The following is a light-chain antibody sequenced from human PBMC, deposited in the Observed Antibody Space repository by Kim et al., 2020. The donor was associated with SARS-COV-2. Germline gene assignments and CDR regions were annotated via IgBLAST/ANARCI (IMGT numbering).Light chain of an antibody. CDR2: KAS. Sequence: SASVGDTVTITCRASQSFGNLLAWFQQKPGRAPKVLIYKASNLETGVPSRFSGSGSGTDFTLTIRSLQPEDIATYYCQQYNSFPYTFGQRTKLEI. CDR1: QSFGNL. J-gene: IGKJ2*01. V-gene: IGKV1-5*03. CDR3: QQYNSFPYT.